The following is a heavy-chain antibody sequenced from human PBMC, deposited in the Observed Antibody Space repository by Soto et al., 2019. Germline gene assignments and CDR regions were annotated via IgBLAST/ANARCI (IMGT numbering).Heavy chain of an antibody. J-gene: IGHJ5*02. Sequence: GESLKISCKGSGYSFTSYWIGWVRQMPGKGLERMGIIYPGDSDTRYSPSFQGQVTISADKSITTTYLQWSSLKASDTAMYYCARGYCSGGSCYSNWFDPWGQGTLVTVSS. CDR3: ARGYCSGGSCYSNWFDP. V-gene: IGHV5-51*01. CDR1: GYSFTSYW. D-gene: IGHD2-15*01. CDR2: IYPGDSDT.